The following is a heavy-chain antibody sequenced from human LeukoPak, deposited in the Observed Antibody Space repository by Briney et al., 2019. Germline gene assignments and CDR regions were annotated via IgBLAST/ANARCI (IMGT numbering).Heavy chain of an antibody. Sequence: GGSLRLSCAASGFTFSSYAMHWVRHAPGKGLEWVAVISYDGSNKYYADSVKGRFTISRDNSKNTLYLQMNSLGAEDTAVYYCARVPIYYYYYMDVWGKGTTVTVSS. V-gene: IGHV3-30*04. J-gene: IGHJ6*03. CDR1: GFTFSSYA. CDR2: ISYDGSNK. CDR3: ARVPIYYYYYMDV.